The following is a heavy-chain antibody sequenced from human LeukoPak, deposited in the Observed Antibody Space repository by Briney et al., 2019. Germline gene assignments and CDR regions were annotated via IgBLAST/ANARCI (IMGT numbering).Heavy chain of an antibody. CDR2: ISSDSNDI. CDR1: GFTFTSYT. Sequence: GGSLRLSCAASGFTFTSYTLNWVRQAPGQGLEWVSSISSDSNDIYYADSVKGRFTVSRDNAKNSLFLQMSSLRAEDTAIYYCAKATGTLGNWGHGTLATVSS. V-gene: IGHV3-21*04. D-gene: IGHD1-1*01. CDR3: AKATGTLGN. J-gene: IGHJ4*01.